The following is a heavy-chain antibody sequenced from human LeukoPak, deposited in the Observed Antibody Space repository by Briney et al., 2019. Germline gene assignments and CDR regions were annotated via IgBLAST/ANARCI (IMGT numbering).Heavy chain of an antibody. D-gene: IGHD3-10*01. J-gene: IGHJ4*02. CDR2: IYYSGST. CDR3: ARLWFGELFDY. CDR1: GGSISSYY. Sequence: PSETLSLTCTVPGGSISSYYWSWIRQPPGKGLEWIGYIYYSGSTNYNPSLKSRVTISVDTSKNQFSLKLSSVTAADTAVYYCARLWFGELFDYWGQGTLVTVSS. V-gene: IGHV4-59*08.